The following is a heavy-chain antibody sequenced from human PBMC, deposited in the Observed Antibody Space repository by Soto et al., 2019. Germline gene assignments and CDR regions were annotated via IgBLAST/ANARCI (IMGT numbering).Heavy chain of an antibody. CDR2: IKSKGDGGTT. Sequence: EVQLVESGGGLVKPGGSLRLSCEASGFIFNNAWMNWVRQSPGKGLEWVGHIKSKGDGGTTDYAAPVKGRFIISRDDSKKTLYLQMDSLKTEDTAVYYCTTACGTTCYWSYYGMDLWGQGTTVTVSS. D-gene: IGHD2-2*01. CDR3: TTACGTTCYWSYYGMDL. J-gene: IGHJ6*02. CDR1: GFIFNNAW. V-gene: IGHV3-15*01.